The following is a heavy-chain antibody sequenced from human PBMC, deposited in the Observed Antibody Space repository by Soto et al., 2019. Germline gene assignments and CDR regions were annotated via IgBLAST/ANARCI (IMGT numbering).Heavy chain of an antibody. D-gene: IGHD2-2*02. Sequence: SETLSLTCTVSGVSISSYYWSWIRQPPGKGLEWIGYIYYSGSTNYNPSLKSRVTISVDMSKNQFSLKLSSVTAADTAVYYCARRYPTDEFDIWGQGTMVTVSS. J-gene: IGHJ3*02. CDR3: ARRYPTDEFDI. V-gene: IGHV4-59*01. CDR1: GVSISSYY. CDR2: IYYSGST.